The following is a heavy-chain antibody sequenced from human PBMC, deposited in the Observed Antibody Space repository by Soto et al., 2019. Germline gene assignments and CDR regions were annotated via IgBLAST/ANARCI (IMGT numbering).Heavy chain of an antibody. J-gene: IGHJ3*02. D-gene: IGHD2-21*02. CDR1: GGTFSSYA. Sequence: ASVKVSCKASGGTFSSYAISWVRQAPGQGLEWMGGIIPIFGTANYAQKFQGRVTITADESTSTAYMELSSLRSEDTAVYYCATGHIVVVTAIHPGFGAFDIWGQGTMVTVSS. CDR3: ATGHIVVVTAIHPGFGAFDI. V-gene: IGHV1-69*13. CDR2: IIPIFGTA.